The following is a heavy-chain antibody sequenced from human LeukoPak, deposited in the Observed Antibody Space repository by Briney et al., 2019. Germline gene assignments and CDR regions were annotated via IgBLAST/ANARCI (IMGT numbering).Heavy chain of an antibody. Sequence: SVKVSCKASGYTFTGYYMHWVRQAPGQGLEWMGWINPNSGGTNYAQKFQGRVTMTRDTSISTAYMELSRLRSDDTAVYYCARDHTLRYFDWLSSYYYYGMDVWGQGTTVTVSS. J-gene: IGHJ6*02. CDR1: GYTFTGYY. CDR2: INPNSGGT. D-gene: IGHD3-9*01. V-gene: IGHV1-2*02. CDR3: ARDHTLRYFDWLSSYYYYGMDV.